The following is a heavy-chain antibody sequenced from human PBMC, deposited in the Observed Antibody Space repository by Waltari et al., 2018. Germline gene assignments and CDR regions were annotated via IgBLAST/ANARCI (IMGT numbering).Heavy chain of an antibody. CDR1: GFTFSSYA. Sequence: EVQLVESGGGLVQPGGSLRLSCAASGFTFSSYAMSWVRQAPGEGLEWVSAIRGSGGSTDYADSVKGRFTISRDNSKNTLYLQMNSLRAEDTAVYYCAKERDGRVLAVAYFDCWGQGTLVTVSS. V-gene: IGHV3-23*04. CDR2: IRGSGGST. D-gene: IGHD6-19*01. J-gene: IGHJ4*02. CDR3: AKERDGRVLAVAYFDC.